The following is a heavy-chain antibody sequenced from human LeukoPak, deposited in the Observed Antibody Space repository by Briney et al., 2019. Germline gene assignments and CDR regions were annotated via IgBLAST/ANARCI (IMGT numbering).Heavy chain of an antibody. CDR1: GFTFSSYG. V-gene: IGHV3-30*02. D-gene: IGHD6-19*01. Sequence: PGGSLRLSCAASGFTFSSYGIHWVRQAPGKGLEWVAFIRYDGSNKYYADSVKGRFTISRDNSKNTLYLQMNSLRAEDTAVYYCAKGAIAVAGRGAFDIWGQGTIVTVSS. CDR2: IRYDGSNK. CDR3: AKGAIAVAGRGAFDI. J-gene: IGHJ3*02.